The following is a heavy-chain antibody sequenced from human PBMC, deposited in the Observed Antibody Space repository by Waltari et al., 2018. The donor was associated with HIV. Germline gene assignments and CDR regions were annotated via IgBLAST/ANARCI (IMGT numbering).Heavy chain of an antibody. Sequence: EVHLEESGGGLVQPGGSLRLYCFVSGFYFVASALTGVRQAPAKGLEWVSSISGSDNSTHYAQSVKGRFSISRDTSKRALFLQMDDLRGDDVAVYYCAKEASVSTGPLESWGQGTLVIVSS. J-gene: IGHJ4*02. CDR3: AKEASVSTGPLES. CDR2: ISGSDNST. CDR1: GFYFVASA. V-gene: IGHV3-23*04. D-gene: IGHD3-9*01.